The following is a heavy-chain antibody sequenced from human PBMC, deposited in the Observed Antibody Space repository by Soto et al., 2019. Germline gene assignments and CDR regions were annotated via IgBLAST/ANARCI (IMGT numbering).Heavy chain of an antibody. CDR3: ARDADYGGSRGGMDV. V-gene: IGHV4-31*03. D-gene: IGHD4-17*01. CDR1: GGSLNNADYF. J-gene: IGHJ6*02. Sequence: QVHLEESGPGPVKPSETLSLICSVSGGSLNNADYFWSWIRHHPENGLEWIGYIYYSGSTRYNPSFKTRATLSIDTSKNQFSLRLNSVTVADTAVYFCARDADYGGSRGGMDVWGRGTTVTVSS. CDR2: IYYSGST.